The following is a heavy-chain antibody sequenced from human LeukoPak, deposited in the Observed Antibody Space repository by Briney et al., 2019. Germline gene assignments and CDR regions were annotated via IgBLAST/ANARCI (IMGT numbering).Heavy chain of an antibody. D-gene: IGHD6-19*01. V-gene: IGHV4-30-4*08. Sequence: PSQTLSLTCTVSGGSITSGDYYWSWIRQPPGKGLEWIGYIYYSGSTYYNPSLKSRVTISVDTSKNQFSLKLSSVTAADTAVYYCARGQPTEAGTDYWGQGTLVTVSS. CDR3: ARGQPTEAGTDY. CDR2: IYYSGST. J-gene: IGHJ4*02. CDR1: GGSITSGDYY.